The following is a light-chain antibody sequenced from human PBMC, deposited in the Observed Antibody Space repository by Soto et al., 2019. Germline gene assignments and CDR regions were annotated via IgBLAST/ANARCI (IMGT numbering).Light chain of an antibody. CDR3: AAWDDSLSGYV. CDR2: RNN. J-gene: IGLJ1*01. V-gene: IGLV1-47*01. Sequence: QSVLTQPPSASETPGQRVTISCSGSSSNIGNHYVYWYQHLPGTAPKLLIYRNNQRPSGVPDRFSGSHSGTSGSLAISGLRSEDEAEYYCAAWDDSLSGYVFGTGTKLTVL. CDR1: SSNIGNHY.